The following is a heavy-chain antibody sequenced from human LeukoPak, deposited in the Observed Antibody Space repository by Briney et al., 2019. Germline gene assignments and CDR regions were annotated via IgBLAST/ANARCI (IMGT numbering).Heavy chain of an antibody. V-gene: IGHV3-21*01. D-gene: IGHD3-16*02. CDR2: ISSSSSYI. J-gene: IGHJ4*02. Sequence: GGSLRLSCAASGFTFSSYSMNWVRQAPGKGLEWGSSISSSSSYIYYADSVKGRFTISRDNAKNSLYLQMNSLRAEDTAVYYCARDNYDYVWGSCRNENYFDYWGQGTLVTVSS. CDR3: ARDNYDYVWGSCRNENYFDY. CDR1: GFTFSSYS.